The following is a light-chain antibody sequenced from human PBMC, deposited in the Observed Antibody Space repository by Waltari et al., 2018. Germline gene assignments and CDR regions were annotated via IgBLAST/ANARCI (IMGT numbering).Light chain of an antibody. Sequence: EVVMTPSPATLSVSPGERASLSCRASQSIATNLAWYQQKPGQPPRLLVYDASTRAPSIPARFKGSGSGTEFTLTISSLQSEDSAVYYCQQYNRWPPITFGQGTRLEI. CDR2: DAS. V-gene: IGKV3-15*01. CDR1: QSIATN. CDR3: QQYNRWPPIT. J-gene: IGKJ5*01.